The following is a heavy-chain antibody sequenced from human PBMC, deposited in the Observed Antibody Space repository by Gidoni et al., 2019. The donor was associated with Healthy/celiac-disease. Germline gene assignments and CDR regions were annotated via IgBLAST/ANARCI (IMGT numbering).Heavy chain of an antibody. CDR3: ARDGYYGSGDY. CDR1: GGSISSGSYY. CDR2: IYTSGST. D-gene: IGHD3-10*01. Sequence: QVQLQESGPGLVKPSQTLSLTCTVSGGSISSGSYYWSWIRQPAGKGLEWIGRIYTSGSTNYNPSLKSRVTISVDTSKNQFSLKLSSVTAADTAVYYCARDGYYGSGDYWGQGTLVTVSS. J-gene: IGHJ4*02. V-gene: IGHV4-61*02.